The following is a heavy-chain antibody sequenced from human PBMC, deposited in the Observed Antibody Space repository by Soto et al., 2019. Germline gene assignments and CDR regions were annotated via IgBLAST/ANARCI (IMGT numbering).Heavy chain of an antibody. D-gene: IGHD3-10*01. CDR1: GFSISSSSYY. J-gene: IGHJ6*02. CDR2: IYYSGST. CDR3: ARHEVMVRGVLYYYYYYGMDV. Sequence: SATLSLTCTVSGFSISSSSYYWGWIRQPPGKGLEWIVSIYYSGSTYYNPSLKSRVTISVDTSKNQFSLKLSSVTAADTAVYYCARHEVMVRGVLYYYYYYGMDVWGQGTTVTVSS. V-gene: IGHV4-39*01.